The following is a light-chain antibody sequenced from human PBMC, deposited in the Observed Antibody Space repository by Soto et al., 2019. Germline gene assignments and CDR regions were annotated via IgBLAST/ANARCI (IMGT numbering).Light chain of an antibody. V-gene: IGKV1-39*01. J-gene: IGKJ1*01. CDR3: QQSYNTPRT. CDR1: QSISRF. Sequence: DIQMTQSPSSLSASVGDRVTITCRASQSISRFLNWYQWKPGKAPKLLIYAASSLQSGVPSRFSGSGSGTDFTLTINSLQPEDFASYFCQQSYNTPRTFGQGTKVDIK. CDR2: AAS.